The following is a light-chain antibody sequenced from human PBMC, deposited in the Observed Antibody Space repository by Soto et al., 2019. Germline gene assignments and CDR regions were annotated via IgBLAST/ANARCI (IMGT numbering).Light chain of an antibody. CDR2: VAS. CDR3: QQYGSSPMT. CDR1: QSVGSNY. J-gene: IGKJ1*01. V-gene: IGKV3-20*01. Sequence: EIVLTQSPGTLSLSPGERATLSCRASQSVGSNYLAWCQQKPGQPPRLLISVASRRATGIPDRFSGSGSGTDFTLTISRLEHEDFAVYHCQQYGSSPMTFGQRPKGDIK.